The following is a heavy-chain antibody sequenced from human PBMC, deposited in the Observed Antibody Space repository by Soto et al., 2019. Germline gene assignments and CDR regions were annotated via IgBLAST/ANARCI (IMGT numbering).Heavy chain of an antibody. V-gene: IGHV2-5*02. Sequence: QITLKESGPTLVKPTQTLTLTCTFSGFALSTSGVGVGWIRQPPGKALEWLALIYWDDDECYISSLRSRLTINKDTSKNQVVLTMTNLDPVDTATYYCVRGFWDTAKIDYWGQGTLVTVSS. CDR1: GFALSTSGVG. J-gene: IGHJ4*02. D-gene: IGHD5-18*01. CDR3: VRGFWDTAKIDY. CDR2: IYWDDDE.